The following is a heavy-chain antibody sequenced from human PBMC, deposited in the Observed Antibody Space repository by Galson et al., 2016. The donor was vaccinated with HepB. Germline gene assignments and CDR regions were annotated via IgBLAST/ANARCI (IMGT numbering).Heavy chain of an antibody. V-gene: IGHV4-34*01. CDR1: GGSFSGSY. D-gene: IGHD6-6*01. CDR2: TSHSGST. Sequence: SETLSLTCGVYGGSFSGSYWSWIRQPPEKGLEWIGETSHSGSTYYSPSLKRRVTISVDTSKNQFSLRLTSVTAADTAVYYCARSPKGRGIASRPATRSYYSDYWGQGTLVTVSS. CDR3: ARSPKGRGIASRPATRSYYSDY. J-gene: IGHJ4*02.